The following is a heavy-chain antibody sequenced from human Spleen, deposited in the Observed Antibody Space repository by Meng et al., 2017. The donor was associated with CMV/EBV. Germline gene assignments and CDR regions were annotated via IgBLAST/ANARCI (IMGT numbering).Heavy chain of an antibody. V-gene: IGHV1-69*05. D-gene: IGHD2/OR15-2a*01. CDR1: GGTFSSYA. Sequence: SVKVSCKASGGTFSSYAISWVRQAPGQGLEWMGGIIPILGTANYAQKFQGRVTITTGESTITAYMELSSLTFEDTAVYYCARGILADWGTKSPRYYYGMDVWGQGTTVTVSS. CDR3: ARGILADWGTKSPRYYYGMDV. CDR2: IIPILGTA. J-gene: IGHJ6*02.